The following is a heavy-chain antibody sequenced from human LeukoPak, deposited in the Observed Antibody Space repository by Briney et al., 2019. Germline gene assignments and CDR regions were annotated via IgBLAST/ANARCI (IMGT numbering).Heavy chain of an antibody. V-gene: IGHV4-59*01. J-gene: IGHJ6*02. D-gene: IGHD2-2*01. CDR3: PRVLVVVPEYYYYGIDV. CDR1: GGSISSYY. Sequence: SETLSLTCTVSGGSISSYYWNWIRQPPGKGLEWVGYIYYSGSTNYNPALKSRVTISLDTSKNQFSLTLRSVPAAATAAYYCPRVLVVVPEYYYYGIDVWGQGPTVPVSS. CDR2: IYYSGST.